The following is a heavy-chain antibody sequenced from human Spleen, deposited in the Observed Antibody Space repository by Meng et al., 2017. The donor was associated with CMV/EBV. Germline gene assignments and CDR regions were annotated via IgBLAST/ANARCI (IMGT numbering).Heavy chain of an antibody. V-gene: IGHV3-23*01. CDR3: ATNEDYYDSSGYYSI. J-gene: IGHJ3*02. CDR2: VSGSGGNT. Sequence: GESLKISCAASGFTFSSYAMNWVRQAPGKGLEWVSDVSGSGGNTYYSDSVKGRFTISRDNSKNTLYLQMNSLRAEDTAVYYCATNEDYYDSSGYYSIWGQGTMVTVSS. CDR1: GFTFSSYA. D-gene: IGHD3-22*01.